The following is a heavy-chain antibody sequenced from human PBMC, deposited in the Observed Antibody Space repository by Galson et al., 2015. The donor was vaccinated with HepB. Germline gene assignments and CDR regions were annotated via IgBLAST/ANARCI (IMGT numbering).Heavy chain of an antibody. V-gene: IGHV3-20*04. Sequence: SLRLSCAATGFIFDDYDMSWARQVPGKGLEWVSGINWNGGDTDYADSVKGRFTISRDNAENSLYLQMNSLRAEDTALYYCARDETTMARGVIHKWYSGYWGQGILVTVSS. D-gene: IGHD3-10*01. CDR3: ARDETTMARGVIHKWYSGY. CDR2: INWNGGDT. CDR1: GFIFDDYD. J-gene: IGHJ4*02.